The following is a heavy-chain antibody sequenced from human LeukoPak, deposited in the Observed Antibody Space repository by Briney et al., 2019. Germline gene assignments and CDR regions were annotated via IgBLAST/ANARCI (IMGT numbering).Heavy chain of an antibody. V-gene: IGHV1-69*02. J-gene: IGHJ6*02. D-gene: IGHD4-17*01. CDR2: IIPILGIA. CDR1: GGTFSSYT. CDR3: ARVDGTTVTLYYYYGMDV. Sequence: SVKVSCKASGGTFSSYTISWVRQAPGQGLEWMGRIIPILGIANYAQKFQGRVTITADKSTSTAYMELSSLRSEDTAVYYCARVDGTTVTLYYYYGMDVWGQGTTVTVSS.